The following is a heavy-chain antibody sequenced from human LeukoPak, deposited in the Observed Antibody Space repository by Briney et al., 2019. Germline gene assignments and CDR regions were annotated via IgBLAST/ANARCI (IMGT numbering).Heavy chain of an antibody. CDR1: GDSVSSNSAA. D-gene: IGHD6-19*01. CDR2: TYYRSKWYN. Sequence: SQTLSLTCAISGDSVSSNSAAWNWIRQSPSRGLEWLGRTYYRSKWYNDYALSVKSRITINPDTSKNQFSLQLNSVTPEDMAVYYCARAKKYSSGRYRDAFDIWGQGTMVTVSS. V-gene: IGHV6-1*01. J-gene: IGHJ3*02. CDR3: ARAKKYSSGRYRDAFDI.